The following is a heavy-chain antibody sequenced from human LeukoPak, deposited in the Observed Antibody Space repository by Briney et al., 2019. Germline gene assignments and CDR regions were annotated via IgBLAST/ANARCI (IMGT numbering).Heavy chain of an antibody. V-gene: IGHV3-23*01. CDR1: GFTFSSYS. J-gene: IGHJ4*02. D-gene: IGHD3-9*01. Sequence: PGGSLRLSCAASGFTFSSYSMNWVRQAPGKGLEWVSAILGSGGSTYYADSVKGRFTISRDNSKNTLSLQMNSLSAEDTAVYYCAKHTISILTGYTLFDYWGQGTLVTVSS. CDR2: ILGSGGST. CDR3: AKHTISILTGYTLFDY.